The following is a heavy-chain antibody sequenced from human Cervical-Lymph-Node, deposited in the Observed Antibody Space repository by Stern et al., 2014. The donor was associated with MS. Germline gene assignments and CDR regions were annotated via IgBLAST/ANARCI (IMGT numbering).Heavy chain of an antibody. Sequence: EVQLVQSGPEVKRPGESLKISCQASGYTFTSYWIGWVRQMPGKGLERIAIIFPGGSDIRYSPSFQGQVTISADKSSSTAYLQWTNLKASDTAIYYCARQRYFDYWGQGTLVTVSS. CDR1: GYTFTSYW. V-gene: IGHV5-51*01. J-gene: IGHJ4*02. CDR2: IFPGGSDI. CDR3: ARQRYFDY.